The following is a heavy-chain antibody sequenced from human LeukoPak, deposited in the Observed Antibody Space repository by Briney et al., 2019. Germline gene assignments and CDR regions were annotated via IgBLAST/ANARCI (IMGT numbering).Heavy chain of an antibody. D-gene: IGHD3-3*01. Sequence: SETLSLTCTVSGDSINSSSYYWGWIRQPPGKGLEWIGSIYYSGSTYYNPSLKSRVTISVDTSKNQFSLKLSSVTAADTAVYYCARRGSGYYTLDYWGQGTLVTVSS. J-gene: IGHJ4*02. CDR1: GDSINSSSYY. CDR2: IYYSGST. V-gene: IGHV4-39*01. CDR3: ARRGSGYYTLDY.